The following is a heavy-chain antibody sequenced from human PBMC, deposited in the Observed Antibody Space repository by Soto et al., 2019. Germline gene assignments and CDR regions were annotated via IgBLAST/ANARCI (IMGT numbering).Heavy chain of an antibody. CDR2: IYSGGST. Sequence: EVQLVESGGGLIQPGGSLRLSCAASGFTVSSNYMSWVRQAPGTGLEWVSVIYSGGSTYYADSVKGRFTISRDNSKNTMYLQTNSLRAEDKAVYYCARNYSDSGGGFDYWGQGTLVTVSS. J-gene: IGHJ4*02. CDR1: GFTVSSNY. V-gene: IGHV3-53*01. CDR3: ARNYSDSGGGFDY. D-gene: IGHD3-22*01.